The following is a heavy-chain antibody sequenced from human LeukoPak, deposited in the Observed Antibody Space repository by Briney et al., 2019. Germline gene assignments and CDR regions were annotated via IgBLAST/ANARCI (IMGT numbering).Heavy chain of an antibody. J-gene: IGHJ5*02. V-gene: IGHV1-18*04. CDR2: ISAYNGNT. CDR3: ARAVGQNWFDP. CDR1: GYTFTGYY. D-gene: IGHD1-26*01. Sequence: ASVKVSCKASGYTFTGYYMHWVRQAPGQGLEWMGWISAYNGNTNYAQKLQGRVTMTTDTSTSTAYMELRSLRSDDTAVYYCARAVGQNWFDPWGQGTLVTVSS.